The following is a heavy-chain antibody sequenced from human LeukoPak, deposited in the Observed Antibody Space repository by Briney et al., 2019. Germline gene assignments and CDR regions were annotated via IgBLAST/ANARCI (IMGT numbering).Heavy chain of an antibody. J-gene: IGHJ4*02. CDR3: AKDRLMTTVDRSADY. Sequence: GGSLRLSCAASGFTFSSYAMSWVRQAPGKGLEWVTAISGSGGSTYYADSVKGRFTISRDNSKNTLYLQMNSLRAEDTAVYYCAKDRLMTTVDRSADYWGQGTLVTVSS. V-gene: IGHV3-23*01. D-gene: IGHD4-23*01. CDR1: GFTFSSYA. CDR2: ISGSGGST.